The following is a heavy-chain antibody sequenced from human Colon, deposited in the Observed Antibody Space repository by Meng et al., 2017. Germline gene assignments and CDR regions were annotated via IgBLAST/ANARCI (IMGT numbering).Heavy chain of an antibody. V-gene: IGHV3-66*02. J-gene: IGHJ3*02. CDR1: GVAVSFTY. D-gene: IGHD2-8*01. Sequence: VPLEESGGALVEVGGSLGLSCPGSGVAVSFTYVTWVRQGPGKGLGWVSLIYGGGRNYYADSVKGRFTISRDNSNNTLYLQMNSLTSEDTAVYYCARARPGRPVRGVFDIWGQGTMVTVSS. CDR2: IYGGGRN. CDR3: ARARPGRPVRGVFDI.